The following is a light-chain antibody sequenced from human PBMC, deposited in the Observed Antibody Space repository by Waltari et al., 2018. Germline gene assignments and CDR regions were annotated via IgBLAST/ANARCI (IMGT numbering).Light chain of an antibody. CDR2: GAS. Sequence: EIVLTQSPATLSLSPGERATLSCRASQSVSSSLAWYQQKPGQAPRRLFYGASNRATGIPDRFSGSGSGTDFTLTISRLEPEDFVVYYCLQYVSSPHTFGQGTKLEIK. CDR1: QSVSSS. CDR3: LQYVSSPHT. V-gene: IGKV3-20*01. J-gene: IGKJ2*01.